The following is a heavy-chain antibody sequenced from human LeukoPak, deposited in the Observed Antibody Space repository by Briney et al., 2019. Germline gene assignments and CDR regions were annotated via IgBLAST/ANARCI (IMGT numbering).Heavy chain of an antibody. J-gene: IGHJ3*02. Sequence: SETLSLTCTVSGGSISSYYWSWIRQPAGKGLEWIGRIYTSGSTNYNPSLKSRVTMSVDTSKNQFSLKLSSVTAADTAVYYCARAEFSPQDWLSPLNDAFDIWGQGTMVTVSS. D-gene: IGHD3-9*01. V-gene: IGHV4-4*07. CDR2: IYTSGST. CDR3: ARAEFSPQDWLSPLNDAFDI. CDR1: GGSISSYY.